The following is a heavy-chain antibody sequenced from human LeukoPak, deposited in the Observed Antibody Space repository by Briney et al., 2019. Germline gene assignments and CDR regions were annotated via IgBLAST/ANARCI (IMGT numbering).Heavy chain of an antibody. CDR1: GDVVSSNNAA. V-gene: IGHV6-1*01. CDR2: TYHRSKWYN. CDR3: ARVLDGPGVYFDY. J-gene: IGHJ4*02. D-gene: IGHD5-24*01. Sequence: PSQTLSLTCAISGDVVSSNNAAWNWLRQSPSGGLEWLGRTYHRSKWYNDFAVSVESRITIKPDTSKNQFSLQLPYVTPADTAVYYCARVLDGPGVYFDYWGQGTLVTVSS.